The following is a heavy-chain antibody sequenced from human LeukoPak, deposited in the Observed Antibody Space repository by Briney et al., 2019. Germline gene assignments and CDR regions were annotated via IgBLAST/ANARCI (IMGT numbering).Heavy chain of an antibody. Sequence: GSSVTVSLKGSGYTFTGYYMHWVRQAPGQGLEWVGWINLNSGGTNYAHKFQGRVTMTRDTYISKAYMELSRLRSDDTAVYYCARSDFWSQAAFDIWGQGTMVTVSS. V-gene: IGHV1-2*02. CDR3: ARSDFWSQAAFDI. CDR2: INLNSGGT. D-gene: IGHD3-3*01. CDR1: GYTFTGYY. J-gene: IGHJ3*02.